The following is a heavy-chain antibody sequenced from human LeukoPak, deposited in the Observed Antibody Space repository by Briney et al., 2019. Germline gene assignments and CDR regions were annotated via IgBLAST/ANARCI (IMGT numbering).Heavy chain of an antibody. CDR1: GFSFGSYA. CDR3: ARDPTYDILTGLDDS. J-gene: IGHJ4*02. V-gene: IGHV3-23*01. CDR2: VSGGGGNT. D-gene: IGHD3-9*01. Sequence: GGSLRLSCVGSGFSFGSYAISWVRQAPGKGLEWVSTVSGGGGNTHYLDSVKGRFSISRDNSKNSVFLQMSSLRVADTAVYYCARDPTYDILTGLDDSWGQGTLVTVSS.